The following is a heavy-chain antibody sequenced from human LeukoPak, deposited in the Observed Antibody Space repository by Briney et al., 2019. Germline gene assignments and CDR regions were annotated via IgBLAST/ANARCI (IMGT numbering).Heavy chain of an antibody. CDR1: GYTFTTYD. J-gene: IGHJ4*02. D-gene: IGHD6-19*01. Sequence: ASVKVSCKASGYTFTTYDINWVRQATGQGLEWMGWMNPNSGYTGFAQKFQGRVIFTRATSISTAYMELSSLRSEDTAVYYCARVAGSIDYWGQGTLVTVSS. V-gene: IGHV1-8*03. CDR3: ARVAGSIDY. CDR2: MNPNSGYT.